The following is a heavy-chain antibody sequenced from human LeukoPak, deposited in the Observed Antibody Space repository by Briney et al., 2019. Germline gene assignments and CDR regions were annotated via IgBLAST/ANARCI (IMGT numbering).Heavy chain of an antibody. CDR1: GFTFSNAW. CDR2: IKSKTDGGTT. Sequence: GGSLRLSCAASGFTFSNAWMSWVRQAPGKGLEWVGRIKSKTDGGTTDYAAPVKGGFTISRDDSKNTLYLQMNSLKTEDTAVYYCTTGFIVATITKDYWGQGTLVTVSS. CDR3: TTGFIVATITKDY. V-gene: IGHV3-15*01. J-gene: IGHJ4*02. D-gene: IGHD5-12*01.